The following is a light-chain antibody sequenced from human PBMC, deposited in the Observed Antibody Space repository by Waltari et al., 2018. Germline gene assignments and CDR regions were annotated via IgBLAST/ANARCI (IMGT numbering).Light chain of an antibody. V-gene: IGKV1-5*03. J-gene: IGKJ1*01. Sequence: DIQMTQSPSSLSTFVGDRVTITCRASQSVDSWLAWYQQKPGKAPNLLIYRTSSLESGVPSRFSGSGSVTEFTLTISSLQPDDFATYYCQQYKTYSRTFGQGTKVEIK. CDR1: QSVDSW. CDR2: RTS. CDR3: QQYKTYSRT.